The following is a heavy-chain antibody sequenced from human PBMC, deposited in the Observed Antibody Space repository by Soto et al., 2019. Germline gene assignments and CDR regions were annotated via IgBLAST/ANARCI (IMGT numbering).Heavy chain of an antibody. V-gene: IGHV3-33*01. CDR3: ASGYYESSSYQGEFDY. CDR2: IRYDGSRK. D-gene: IGHD3-22*01. Sequence: QVQLVESGGGVVQPGRSPRLSCAASGFIFSNYGMHWVRQAPGKGLEWVAAIRYDGSRKYYADSVKGRFTISRDNSKNTLYLEMNSLRAEDTAVYYCASGYYESSSYQGEFDYWGQGTLVNVSS. CDR1: GFIFSNYG. J-gene: IGHJ4*02.